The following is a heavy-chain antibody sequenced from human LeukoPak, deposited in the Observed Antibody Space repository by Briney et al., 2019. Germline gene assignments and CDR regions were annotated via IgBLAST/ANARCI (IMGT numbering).Heavy chain of an antibody. CDR2: ISSSGTTL. CDR3: ARDARYCSGGTCFSGNDY. D-gene: IGHD2-15*01. CDR1: GFTFSDYY. Sequence: GGSLRLSCAASGFTFSDYYMSWIRQAPGKGLEWVSYISSSGTTLDYADSVKGRFTISRDNAKNSLYLQMNSLRAEDTAVYYCARDARYCSGGTCFSGNDYWGQGTLVTVSS. J-gene: IGHJ4*02. V-gene: IGHV3-11*04.